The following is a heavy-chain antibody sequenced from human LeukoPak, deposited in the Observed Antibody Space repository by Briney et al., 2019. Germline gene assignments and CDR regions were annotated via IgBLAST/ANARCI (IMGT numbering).Heavy chain of an antibody. D-gene: IGHD2-2*01. J-gene: IGHJ4*02. CDR3: AKETLGYCSSTSCYAFGFDY. CDR2: INDDGSAT. CDR1: GFTFSNYW. Sequence: GGSLRLSCAASGFTFSNYWMHWVRQVPGKGLVWVSRINDDGSATFYADSVKGRFTISRDNAKNTLFLQINSLRAEDTAVYYCAKETLGYCSSTSCYAFGFDYWGQGTLVTVSS. V-gene: IGHV3-74*01.